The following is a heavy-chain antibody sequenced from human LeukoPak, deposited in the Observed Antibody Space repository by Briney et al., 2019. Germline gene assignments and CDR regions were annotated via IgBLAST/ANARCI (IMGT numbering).Heavy chain of an antibody. Sequence: GGSLRLSCAASGFTFSSYWMSWVRQAPGKGLEWVAVIWYDGSNKYYADSVKGRFTISRDNSKNTLYLQMNSLRAEDTAVYYCARDRSFGYSPGYYFDYWGQGTLVTVSS. V-gene: IGHV3-33*08. CDR3: ARDRSFGYSPGYYFDY. D-gene: IGHD6-13*01. J-gene: IGHJ4*02. CDR1: GFTFSSYW. CDR2: IWYDGSNK.